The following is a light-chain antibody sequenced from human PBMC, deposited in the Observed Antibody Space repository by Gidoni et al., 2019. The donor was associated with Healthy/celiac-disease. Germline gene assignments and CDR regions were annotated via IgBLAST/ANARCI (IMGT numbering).Light chain of an antibody. V-gene: IGKV3-20*01. CDR3: RQYDSTPPRT. J-gene: IGKJ1*01. Sequence: IVLTQSPGTLSLSPGERATLSCRASQSVSSNYLAWYQQKPRQAPRLLIYGASSRATGIPDRFRGGRSGTEFTTTTSSMEPDEYAVDYCRQYDSTPPRTFGQGTKVEIK. CDR1: QSVSSNY. CDR2: GAS.